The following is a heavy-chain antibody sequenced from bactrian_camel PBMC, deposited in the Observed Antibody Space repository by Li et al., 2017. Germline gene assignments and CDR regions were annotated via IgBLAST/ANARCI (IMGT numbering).Heavy chain of an antibody. CDR2: IYTGGTTT. V-gene: IGHV3S31*01. CDR1: GFIFSNYA. Sequence: VQLVESGGDLVQPGGSLRLSCAASGFIFSNYAMSWVRQAPGKEREAVAMIYTGGTTTYYADSVKGRFTITRDIAKGTLYLDMNTLQSDDTADYYCFVAVRRAGGLYWGQGTQVTVS. CDR3: FVAVRRAGGLY. J-gene: IGHJ4*01. D-gene: IGHD1*01.